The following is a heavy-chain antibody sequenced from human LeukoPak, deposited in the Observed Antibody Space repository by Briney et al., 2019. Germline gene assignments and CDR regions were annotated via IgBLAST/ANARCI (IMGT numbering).Heavy chain of an antibody. Sequence: KPSETLSLTCTVSGGSISSYYWSWIRQPPGKGLEWIGSIYYSGSTYYNPSLKSRVTISVDTSKNQFSLELSSVTAADTAVYYCARDGYGDYEGWFDPWGQGTLVTVSS. CDR2: IYYSGST. CDR1: GGSISSYY. V-gene: IGHV4-39*07. J-gene: IGHJ5*02. D-gene: IGHD4-17*01. CDR3: ARDGYGDYEGWFDP.